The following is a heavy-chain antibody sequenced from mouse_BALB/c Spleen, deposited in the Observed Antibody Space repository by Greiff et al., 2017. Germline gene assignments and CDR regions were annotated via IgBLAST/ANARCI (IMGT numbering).Heavy chain of an antibody. CDR1: GYTFTSYW. D-gene: IGHD2-1*01. CDR3: ARGDGNYAGAMDY. J-gene: IGHJ4*01. V-gene: IGHV1-69*02. CDR2: IDPSDSET. Sequence: QVQLQQPGAELVKPGAPVKLSCKASGYTFTSYWMNWVKQRPGRGLEWIGRIDPSDSETHYNQKFKDKATLTVDKSSSTAYIQLSSLTSEDSAVYYCARGDGNYAGAMDYWGQGTSVTVSS.